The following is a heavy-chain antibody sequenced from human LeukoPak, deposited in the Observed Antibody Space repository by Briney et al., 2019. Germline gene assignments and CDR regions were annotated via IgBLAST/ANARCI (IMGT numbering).Heavy chain of an antibody. CDR1: GFTFSDSW. CDR3: AKGRVNMDV. CDR2: VKQDGSET. J-gene: IGHJ6*03. V-gene: IGHV3-7*01. D-gene: IGHD4-23*01. Sequence: GGSLRLSCIASGFTFSDSWMSWVRQAPGKGLESVANVKQDGSETYYVDSVKGRFTISRDNARNSVHLQMDSLRVEYTAIYYCAKGRVNMDVWGKGTTVTVSS.